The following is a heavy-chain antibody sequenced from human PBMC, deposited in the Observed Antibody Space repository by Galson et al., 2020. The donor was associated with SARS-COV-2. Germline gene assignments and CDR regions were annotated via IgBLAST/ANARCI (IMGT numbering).Heavy chain of an antibody. Sequence: GGSLRLSCAASGFTFSSYAMHWVRQAPGKGLEWVAVISYDGSNKYYADSVKGRFTISRDNSKNTLYLQMNSLRAEDTAVYYCARAHSGSYYGAFDIWGQGTMVTVSS. V-gene: IGHV3-30*04. CDR1: GFTFSSYA. CDR3: ARAHSGSYYGAFDI. J-gene: IGHJ3*02. D-gene: IGHD1-26*01. CDR2: ISYDGSNK.